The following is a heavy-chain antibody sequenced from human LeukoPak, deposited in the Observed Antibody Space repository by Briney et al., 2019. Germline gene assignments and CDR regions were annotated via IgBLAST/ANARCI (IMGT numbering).Heavy chain of an antibody. Sequence: SVKVSCKASGGTFSSYAISWVRQAPGQGLEWMGGIIPIFGTANYAQKFQGRVTITADRSTSTAYMELSSLRSEDTAVYYCARTERYYDTLTGSYYYYYMDVWGKGTTVTVSS. D-gene: IGHD3-9*01. CDR1: GGTFSSYA. CDR2: IIPIFGTA. V-gene: IGHV1-69*06. J-gene: IGHJ6*03. CDR3: ARTERYYDTLTGSYYYYYMDV.